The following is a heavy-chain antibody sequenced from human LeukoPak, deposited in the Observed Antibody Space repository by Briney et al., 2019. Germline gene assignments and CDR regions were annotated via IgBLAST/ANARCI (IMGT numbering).Heavy chain of an antibody. V-gene: IGHV3-23*01. CDR3: AKSAALWFGELWENDY. CDR2: ISGSGGST. D-gene: IGHD3-10*01. J-gene: IGHJ4*02. Sequence: PGGSLRLSCAASGFTFSSYAMSWVRQAPGKGLEWVSAISGSGGSTYYADSVRGRFTISRDNSKNTLYLQMNSLRAEDTAVYYCAKSAALWFGELWENDYWGQGTLVTVSS. CDR1: GFTFSSYA.